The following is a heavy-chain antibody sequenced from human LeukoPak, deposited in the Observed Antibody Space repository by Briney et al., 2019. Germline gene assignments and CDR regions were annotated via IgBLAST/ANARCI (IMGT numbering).Heavy chain of an antibody. J-gene: IGHJ5*02. CDR1: GFTFSDYY. D-gene: IGHD3-10*01. CDR3: ARRGYYGSGSYYDWFDP. V-gene: IGHV3-11*01. CDR2: ISSSGSTI. Sequence: GGSLRLSCAASGFTFSDYYMSWIRQAPGKGLEGVSYISSSGSTIYYADSVKGRFTISRDNAKNSLYLQMNSLRAEDTAVYYCARRGYYGSGSYYDWFDPWGQGTLVTVSS.